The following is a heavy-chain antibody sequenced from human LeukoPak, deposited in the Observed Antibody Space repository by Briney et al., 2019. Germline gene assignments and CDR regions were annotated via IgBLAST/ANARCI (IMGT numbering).Heavy chain of an antibody. D-gene: IGHD1-14*01. CDR1: GYTLIELP. V-gene: IGHV1-24*01. CDR3: ARESTTYYFDY. Sequence: ASVKVSCKVSGYTLIELPMHWVRQVPGKGLEWLGGFGPEHGEIIYAQKFQGRVTMTEDTSTDTAYMELSSLRSEDTAVYYCARESTTYYFDYWGQGTLVTVSS. J-gene: IGHJ4*02. CDR2: FGPEHGEI.